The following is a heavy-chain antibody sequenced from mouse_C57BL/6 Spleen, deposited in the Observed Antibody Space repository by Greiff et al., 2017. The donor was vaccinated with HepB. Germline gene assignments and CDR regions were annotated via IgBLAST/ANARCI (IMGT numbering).Heavy chain of an antibody. CDR2: INPYNGGT. D-gene: IGHD1-1*01. CDR3: ARGGVVDPFDY. V-gene: IGHV1-19*01. J-gene: IGHJ2*01. Sequence: VHVKQSGPVLVKPGASVKMSCKASGYTFTDYYMNWVKQSHGKSLEWIGVINPYNGGTSYNQKFKGKATLTVDKSSSTAYMELNSLTSEDSAVYYCARGGVVDPFDYWGQGTTLTVSS. CDR1: GYTFTDYY.